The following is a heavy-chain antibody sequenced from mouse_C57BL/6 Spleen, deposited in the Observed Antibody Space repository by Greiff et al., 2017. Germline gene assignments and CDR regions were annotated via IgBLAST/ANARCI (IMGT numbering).Heavy chain of an antibody. CDR3: VTTAVGRARDY. D-gene: IGHD1-1*01. J-gene: IGHJ4*01. CDR1: GFTFNTYA. CDR2: ISSKSSNYYT. Sequence: EVQLVESGGGLVQPKGSLKLSCAASGFTFNTYAMHWVRQTPGKGLEWVARISSKSSNYYTYYADSVKDRFTISRDDSQSMLYLQMNTLKTEDTAMYYCVTTAVGRARDYWGQGTSVTVSS. V-gene: IGHV10-3*01.